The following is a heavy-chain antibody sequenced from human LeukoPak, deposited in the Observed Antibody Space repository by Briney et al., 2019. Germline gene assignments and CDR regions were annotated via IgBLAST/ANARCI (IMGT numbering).Heavy chain of an antibody. CDR2: MNPNSGNT. CDR1: GYTFTSYD. V-gene: IGHV1-8*01. CDR3: VRGLRDYVWGSYRYIP. Sequence: ASVKVSCKASGYTFTSYDINWVRQATGQGLEWMGWMNPNSGNTGYAQKFQGRVTMTRNTSISTAYMELSSLRSEDTAVYYCVRGLRDYVWGSYRYIPWGQGTLVTVSS. J-gene: IGHJ5*02. D-gene: IGHD3-16*02.